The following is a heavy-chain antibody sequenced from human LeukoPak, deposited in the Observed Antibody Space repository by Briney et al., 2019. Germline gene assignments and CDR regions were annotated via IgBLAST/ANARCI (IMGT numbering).Heavy chain of an antibody. Sequence: SQTLSLTCTVSGGSISSGSYYWSWIRQPAGKGLEWIGRIYASGSTNYNPSLKSRVIISIDTSKNQFSLRLNSVTAADTAMYYCASRAAAGDYWGQGTLVTVSS. CDR1: GGSISSGSYY. CDR2: IYASGST. D-gene: IGHD6-13*01. V-gene: IGHV4-61*02. J-gene: IGHJ4*02. CDR3: ASRAAAGDY.